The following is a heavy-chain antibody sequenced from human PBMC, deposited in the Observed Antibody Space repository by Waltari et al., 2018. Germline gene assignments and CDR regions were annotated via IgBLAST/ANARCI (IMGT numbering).Heavy chain of an antibody. CDR1: GFTFSSYA. V-gene: IGHV3-23*03. J-gene: IGHJ4*02. D-gene: IGHD1-1*01. CDR2: IYSGGSST. CDR3: AKARTDPDY. Sequence: EVQLLESGGGLVQPGGSLRLSCAASGFTFSSYAMSWVRQAPGKGMGWASVIYSGGSSTYYADAVKGRFTISRDNSKNTLYLQMNSLRAEDTAVYYCAKARTDPDYWGQGTLVTVSS.